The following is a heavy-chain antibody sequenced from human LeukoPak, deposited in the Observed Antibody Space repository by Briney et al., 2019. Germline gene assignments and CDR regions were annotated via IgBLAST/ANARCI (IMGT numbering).Heavy chain of an antibody. D-gene: IGHD2-2*01. CDR1: GYTFTDYY. CDR3: ATGLVGPGGD. V-gene: IGHV1-2*06. Sequence: ASVKVSCKASGYTFTDYYMHWVRQAPGQGLEWVGRIHPNSGDTKYAQKLQGRVTMTTDTSTSTAYMELRSLRSDDTAVYYCATGLVGPGGDWGQGTLVTVSS. J-gene: IGHJ4*02. CDR2: IHPNSGDT.